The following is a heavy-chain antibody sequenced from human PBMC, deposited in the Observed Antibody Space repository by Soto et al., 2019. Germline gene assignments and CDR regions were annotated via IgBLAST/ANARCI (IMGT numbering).Heavy chain of an antibody. CDR1: GGSISSGGYY. CDR3: ASVRYGGNLRYFDY. V-gene: IGHV4-31*03. Sequence: SETLSLTCTVSGGSISSGGYYWSWIRQHPGKGLEWIGYIYYSGSTYYNPSLKSRVTISVDTSKNQFSLKLSSVTAADTAVYYCASVRYGGNLRYFDYWGQGTLVTVSS. CDR2: IYYSGST. D-gene: IGHD2-15*01. J-gene: IGHJ4*02.